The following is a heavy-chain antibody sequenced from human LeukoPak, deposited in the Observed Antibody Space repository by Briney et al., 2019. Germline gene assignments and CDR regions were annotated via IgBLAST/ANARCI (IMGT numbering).Heavy chain of an antibody. V-gene: IGHV4-59*12. J-gene: IGHJ4*02. D-gene: IGHD6-25*01. CDR2: SYYSGST. Sequence: SETLSLTCTVSGGSISYYYWSWIRQPPGKGLEWIGYSYYSGSTKYNPSLKSRVTISVDTSKNQFSLKLSSVTAADTAVYYCARDTPKAGLDYWGQGTLVTVSS. CDR3: ARDTPKAGLDY. CDR1: GGSISYYY.